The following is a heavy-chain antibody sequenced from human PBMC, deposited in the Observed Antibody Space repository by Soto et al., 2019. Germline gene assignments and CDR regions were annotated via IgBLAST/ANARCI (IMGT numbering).Heavy chain of an antibody. CDR3: ARVRNCKSMEA. Sequence: ASVKVSCKASGYTFTSYYMHYVRQAPGQGLERMGIINPSGGSTSYAQKIQGRVTMTKDTSTRTCYKDLTKLRHPDTAEYYCARVRNCKSMEAWGKGPTVTVCS. V-gene: IGHV1-46*01. CDR2: INPSGGST. CDR1: GYTFTSYY. D-gene: IGHD1-7*01. J-gene: IGHJ6*04.